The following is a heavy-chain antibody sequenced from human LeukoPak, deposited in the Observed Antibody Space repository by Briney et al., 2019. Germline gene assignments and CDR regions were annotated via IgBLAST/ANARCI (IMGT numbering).Heavy chain of an antibody. Sequence: SETLSLTCTVSGGSISSYYWSWIRQPAGKGLEWIGRIYTSGSTNYNPSLKSRVTISVDKSKNQFSLKLSSVPAADTAVYYCARATGSSSASSHSFDIWGQGTMVTVSS. D-gene: IGHD2-2*01. J-gene: IGHJ3*02. V-gene: IGHV4-4*07. CDR2: IYTSGST. CDR1: GGSISSYY. CDR3: ARATGSSSASSHSFDI.